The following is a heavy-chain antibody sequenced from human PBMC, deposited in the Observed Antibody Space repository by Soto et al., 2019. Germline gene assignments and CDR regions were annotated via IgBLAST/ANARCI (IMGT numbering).Heavy chain of an antibody. CDR2: IYYSGGT. CDR3: ARDQTGYYDSSGLPHY. V-gene: IGHV4-59*01. D-gene: IGHD3-22*01. J-gene: IGHJ4*02. CDR1: GGSFSGYY. Sequence: LSLTCAVYGGSFSGYYWSWIRQPPGKGLEWIGYIYYSGGTNYNPSLKSRVTISVDTSKNQFSLKLSSVTAADTAVYYCARDQTGYYDSSGLPHYWGQGTLVTVSS.